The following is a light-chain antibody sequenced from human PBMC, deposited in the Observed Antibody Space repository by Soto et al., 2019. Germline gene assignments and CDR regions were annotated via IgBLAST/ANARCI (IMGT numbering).Light chain of an antibody. CDR1: QSVSSY. CDR3: CQQCNGSMYT. J-gene: IGKJ2*01. CDR2: DAS. V-gene: IGKV3-11*01. Sequence: EIVLTQSPATLSLSPGERATLSCRASQSVSSYLAWYQQKPGQAPRLLIYDASNRATDIPARFSGSGSGTDESLITSSLVPDDVSVYYCCQQCNGSMYTFGQGTKLEIK.